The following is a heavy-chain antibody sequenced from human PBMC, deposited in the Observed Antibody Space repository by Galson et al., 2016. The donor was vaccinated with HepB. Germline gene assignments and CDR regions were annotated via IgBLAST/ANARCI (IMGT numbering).Heavy chain of an antibody. CDR2: ISGSGGST. CDR3: AKPQGPFIAVAGAGGFDY. CDR1: GFTFSSYA. V-gene: IGHV3-23*01. J-gene: IGHJ4*02. Sequence: SLRLSCAASGFTFSSYAMSWVRQAPGKGLAWVSTISGSGGSTYYADSVKGRFTISRDNSKTTLYLQMNSLRAEDTAVYFCAKPQGPFIAVAGAGGFDYWGQGTLVTVSS. D-gene: IGHD6-19*01.